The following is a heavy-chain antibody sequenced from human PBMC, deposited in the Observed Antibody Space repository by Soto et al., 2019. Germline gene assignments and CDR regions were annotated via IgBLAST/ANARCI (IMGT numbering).Heavy chain of an antibody. CDR2: IIPLIGTA. Sequence: QVQLVQSGAEVKKPGSSVKVSCKASGGTFNNYAISWVRQAPGQGLEWMGGIIPLIGTANYAQKFEGRVTITADKSTDTAYMELSSLKSEDTAVYYRARLFGEGYSGTYALDYWGQGILVTVSS. J-gene: IGHJ4*02. D-gene: IGHD1-26*01. CDR3: ARLFGEGYSGTYALDY. V-gene: IGHV1-69*06. CDR1: GGTFNNYA.